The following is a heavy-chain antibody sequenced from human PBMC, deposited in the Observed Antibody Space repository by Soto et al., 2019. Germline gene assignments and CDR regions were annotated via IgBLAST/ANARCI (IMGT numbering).Heavy chain of an antibody. CDR2: IIPILGIA. CDR3: VFGVHTAMATYYYYYGMDV. Sequence: QVQLVQSGAEVKKPGSSVKVSCKASGGTFSSYTISWVRQAPGQGLEWMGRIIPILGIANYAQKFQGRVTITADKSTSTAYMELSSLRSEDTAVSYCVFGVHTAMATYYYYYGMDVWGQGTTVTVS. V-gene: IGHV1-69*02. D-gene: IGHD5-18*01. J-gene: IGHJ6*02. CDR1: GGTFSSYT.